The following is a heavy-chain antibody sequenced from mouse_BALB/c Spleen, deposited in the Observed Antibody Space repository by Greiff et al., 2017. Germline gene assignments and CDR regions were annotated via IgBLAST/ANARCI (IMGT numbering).Heavy chain of an antibody. CDR1: GFTFSSFG. V-gene: IGHV5-17*02. CDR2: ISSGSSTI. Sequence: EVKLVESGGGLVQPGGSRKLSCAASGFTFSSFGMHWVRQAPEKGLEWVAYISSGSSTIYYADTVKGRFTISRDNPKNTLFLQMTSLRSEDTAMYYCARIGDYYYYAMDYWGQGTSVTVSS. D-gene: IGHD2-4*01. CDR3: ARIGDYYYYAMDY. J-gene: IGHJ4*01.